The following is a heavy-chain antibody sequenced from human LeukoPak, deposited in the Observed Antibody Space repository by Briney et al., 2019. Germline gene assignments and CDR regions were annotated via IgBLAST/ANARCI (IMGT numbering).Heavy chain of an antibody. CDR1: GYTFTGYY. D-gene: IGHD3-9*01. Sequence: ASVKVSCKASGYTFTGYYVHWVRQAPGQGLEWMGWINPNTGGTNYAQKFQGRVTMTRDTSISTAYMELSRLRSDDTAVYYCAKDQYYDILTGLDYWGQGTLVTVSS. CDR2: INPNTGGT. J-gene: IGHJ4*02. CDR3: AKDQYYDILTGLDY. V-gene: IGHV1-2*02.